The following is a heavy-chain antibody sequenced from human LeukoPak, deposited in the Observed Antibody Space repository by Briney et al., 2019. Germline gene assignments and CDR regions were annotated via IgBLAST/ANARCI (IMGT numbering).Heavy chain of an antibody. V-gene: IGHV3-30-3*01. J-gene: IGHJ5*02. D-gene: IGHD4-17*01. CDR2: ISYDGSNK. CDR1: GFTFSSYA. CDR3: ARDRGYGDYDFEEYNWFDP. Sequence: GGSLRLSCAASGFTFSSYAMHWVRQAPGKGLEWVAVISYDGSNKYYVDSVKGRFTISRDNSKNTLYLQMNSLRAEDTAVYYCARDRGYGDYDFEEYNWFDPWGQGTLVTVSS.